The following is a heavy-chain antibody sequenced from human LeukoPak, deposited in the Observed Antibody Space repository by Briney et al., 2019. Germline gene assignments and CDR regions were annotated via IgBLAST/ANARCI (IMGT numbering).Heavy chain of an antibody. J-gene: IGHJ6*02. Sequence: GGSLRLSCVASEFTFSNYAMNWVRQAPGKGLEWVSTISSGGGDTYIADSVKGRFTISRDNSKYTLYLQMNRLRADETAVYYCAKAEGATLYYYGVDVWGQGTTVTVSS. CDR2: ISSGGGDT. CDR1: EFTFSNYA. CDR3: AKAEGATLYYYGVDV. V-gene: IGHV3-23*01.